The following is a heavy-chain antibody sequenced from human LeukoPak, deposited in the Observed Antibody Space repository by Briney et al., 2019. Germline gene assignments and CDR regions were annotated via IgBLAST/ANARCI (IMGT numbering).Heavy chain of an antibody. V-gene: IGHV4-59*01. D-gene: IGHD6-19*01. CDR2: IYYSGST. J-gene: IGHJ5*02. CDR3: ARASSGWYNWFDP. CDR1: GGSISSYY. Sequence: SETLSLTCTVSGGSISSYYWSWIRQSPGKGLEWIGYIYYSGSTNYNPSLKSRVTISVGTSKSQFSLKLSSVTAADTAVYYCARASSGWYNWFDPWGQGTLVTVSS.